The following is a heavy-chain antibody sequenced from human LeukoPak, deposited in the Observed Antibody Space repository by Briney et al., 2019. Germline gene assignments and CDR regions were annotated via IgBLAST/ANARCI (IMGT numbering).Heavy chain of an antibody. CDR2: VYYTGSS. J-gene: IGHJ5*02. CDR1: GDSISSSY. V-gene: IGHV4-59*01. Sequence: SETLSLTCTVSGDSISSSYWSWIRQPPGKGLEWIGYVYYTGSSYYNPSLKSRATTSIDMSKNQFSLKLTSMTAADTAIYYCARGLNKFDPWGQGTLVTVSS. CDR3: ARGLNKFDP.